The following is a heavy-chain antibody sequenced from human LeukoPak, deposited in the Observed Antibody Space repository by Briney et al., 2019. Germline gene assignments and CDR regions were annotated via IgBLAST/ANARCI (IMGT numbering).Heavy chain of an antibody. CDR2: IDRGGST. Sequence: GGSLRLSCAASGFTVSSSYMSWVRQAPGKGLEWMSFIDRGGSTYYAASVKGRFTISRDNSKNTLYLQMDSLRAEDTAVYHCAKDWGSGGWYNYFDPWGQGTLVTVSS. V-gene: IGHV3-66*02. J-gene: IGHJ5*02. D-gene: IGHD6-19*01. CDR3: AKDWGSGGWYNYFDP. CDR1: GFTVSSSY.